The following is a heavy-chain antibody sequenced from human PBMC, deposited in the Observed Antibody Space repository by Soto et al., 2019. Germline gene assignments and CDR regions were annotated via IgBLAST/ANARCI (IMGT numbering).Heavy chain of an antibody. Sequence: PSETLSLTCAVYGGSFSGYYWSWIRQPPGKGLEWIGEINHSGSTNYNPSLKSRVTISVDTSKNQFSLKLSSVTAADTAVYYCATEITGTTERTLTTLDYWGQGTLVTVSS. D-gene: IGHD1-7*01. CDR3: ATEITGTTERTLTTLDY. CDR1: GGSFSGYY. J-gene: IGHJ4*02. V-gene: IGHV4-34*01. CDR2: INHSGST.